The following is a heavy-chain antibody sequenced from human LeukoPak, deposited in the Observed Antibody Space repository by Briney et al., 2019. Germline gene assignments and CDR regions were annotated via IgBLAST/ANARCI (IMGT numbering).Heavy chain of an antibody. V-gene: IGHV3-30-3*01. J-gene: IGHJ5*02. D-gene: IGHD1-26*01. CDR2: ISYDGSNK. Sequence: PGGSLRLSCAASGFTFSSYAMHWVHQAPGKGLEWVAVISYDGSNKYYADSVKGRFTISRDNSKNTLYLQMNSLRAEDTAVYYCAREGGSSQENWFDPWGQGTLVTVSS. CDR1: GFTFSSYA. CDR3: AREGGSSQENWFDP.